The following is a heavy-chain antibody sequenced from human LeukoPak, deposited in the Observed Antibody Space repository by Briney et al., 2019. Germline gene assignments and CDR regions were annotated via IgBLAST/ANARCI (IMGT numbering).Heavy chain of an antibody. CDR3: AIYYDSSGYWSTPHFDY. J-gene: IGHJ4*02. Sequence: PSETLSLTCTVSGDSVSGISFYWSWIRQPPGKGLQYIGYIQYSGSTNYNPSLKSRVAISVDTSKNQFSLKLSSVTAADTAVYYCAIYYDSSGYWSTPHFDYWGQGTLVTVSS. CDR1: GDSVSGISFY. D-gene: IGHD3-22*01. CDR2: IQYSGST. V-gene: IGHV4-61*01.